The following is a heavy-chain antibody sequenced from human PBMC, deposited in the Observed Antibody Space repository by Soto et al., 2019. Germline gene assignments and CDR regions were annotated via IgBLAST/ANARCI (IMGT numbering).Heavy chain of an antibody. CDR3: ARNYDFWSGYYPGPPTTYYYYGMDV. CDR1: GFTFSSYW. D-gene: IGHD3-3*01. J-gene: IGHJ6*02. Sequence: GGSLRLSCAASGFTFSSYWMHWVRQAPGKGLVWVSRINSDGSSTSYADSVKGRFTISRDNAKNTLYLQMNSLRAEDTAVYYCARNYDFWSGYYPGPPTTYYYYGMDVWGQGTTVTVSS. CDR2: INSDGSST. V-gene: IGHV3-74*01.